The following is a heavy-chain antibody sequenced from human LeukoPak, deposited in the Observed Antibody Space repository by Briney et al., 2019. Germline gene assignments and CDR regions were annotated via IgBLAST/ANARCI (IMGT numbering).Heavy chain of an antibody. CDR1: GFTFSDYW. J-gene: IGHJ4*01. CDR3: ARDGTAAGLYFDL. CDR2: IRQDGGEK. Sequence: GGSLRLSCAVSGFTFSDYWVNWVRQAPGKGQEWVASIRQDGGEKSYVDSVKGRFTISRDNTKNSLYLQMSSLRAEDTAVYYCARDGTAAGLYFDLWGQGTLVTVSS. V-gene: IGHV3-7*01. D-gene: IGHD6-13*01.